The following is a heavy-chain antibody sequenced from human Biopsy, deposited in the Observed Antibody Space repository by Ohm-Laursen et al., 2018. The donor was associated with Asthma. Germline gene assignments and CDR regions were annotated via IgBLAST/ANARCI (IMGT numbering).Heavy chain of an antibody. CDR2: INPSGGST. CDR1: GDILSSFG. V-gene: IGHV1-46*01. Sequence: SVKVSCKVHGDILSSFGIKWVRKAPGQGLEWMGIINPSGGSTSYAQKFQGRVTMTRDTSTSTVYMELSSLRSDDTAVYYCARDGPVGAPSDYWGQGTLVTVSS. CDR3: ARDGPVGAPSDY. D-gene: IGHD1-26*01. J-gene: IGHJ4*02.